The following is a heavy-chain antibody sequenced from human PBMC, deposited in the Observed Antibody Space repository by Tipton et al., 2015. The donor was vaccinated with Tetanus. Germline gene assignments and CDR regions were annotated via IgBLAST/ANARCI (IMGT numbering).Heavy chain of an antibody. CDR3: ARVSEYYDSSGCTGWFDP. Sequence: TLSLTCTVSGGSISSYYWSWIRQPPGKGLEWIGYIYYSGSTNYNPSLKSRVTISVDTSKNQFSLKLSSVTAADTAVYYCARVSEYYDSSGCTGWFDPWGQGTLVTVSS. V-gene: IGHV4-59*01. CDR1: GGSISSYY. J-gene: IGHJ5*02. CDR2: IYYSGST. D-gene: IGHD3-22*01.